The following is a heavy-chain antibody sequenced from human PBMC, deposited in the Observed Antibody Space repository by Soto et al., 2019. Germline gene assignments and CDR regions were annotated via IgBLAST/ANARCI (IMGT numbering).Heavy chain of an antibody. V-gene: IGHV3-23*01. J-gene: IGHJ6*02. CDR3: PGRKDDPPYYFSYGMDV. CDR1: GFTFSSYW. Sequence: PGGSLRLSCAASGFTFSSYWMHWVRQAPGKGLVWVSTINPTGDLTYYADSVKGRFTISRDNSRNTLYLQMNSLRADDTAVYYCPGRKDDPPYYFSYGMDVWGQGTTVTVSS. CDR2: INPTGDLT. D-gene: IGHD1-1*01.